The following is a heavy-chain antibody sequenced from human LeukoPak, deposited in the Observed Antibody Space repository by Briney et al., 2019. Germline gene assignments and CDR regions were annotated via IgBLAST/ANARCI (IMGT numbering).Heavy chain of an antibody. CDR3: AREDCSGGSCSRGFDP. D-gene: IGHD2-15*01. J-gene: IGHJ5*02. Sequence: SETLSLTCTVSGGSISSHGYYWSWIRQHPGKGLEWIGYIYDSGSTSYNSSLKSRITISVDTSRNQFSLKLSSVTAADTAVYYCAREDCSGGSCSRGFDPWGQGTLVTVSS. V-gene: IGHV4-31*03. CDR2: IYDSGST. CDR1: GGSISSHGYY.